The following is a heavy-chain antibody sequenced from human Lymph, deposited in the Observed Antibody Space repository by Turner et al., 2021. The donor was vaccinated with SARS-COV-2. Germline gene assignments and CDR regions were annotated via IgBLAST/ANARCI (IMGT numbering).Heavy chain of an antibody. CDR1: EHTVTSYD. J-gene: IGHJ5*02. Sequence: QVQLAQSGAEVKKPGASVKVSCRPCEHTVTSYDINWVRRATGQGLEWRGWMNPNSGYTGYAQKFQGRVTMTRNTSISTAYMELNSLTSDDTAVYYCAKGDGYPPHGLLDPWGQGTLVTVSS. D-gene: IGHD6-25*01. CDR3: AKGDGYPPHGLLDP. CDR2: MNPNSGYT. V-gene: IGHV1-8*01.